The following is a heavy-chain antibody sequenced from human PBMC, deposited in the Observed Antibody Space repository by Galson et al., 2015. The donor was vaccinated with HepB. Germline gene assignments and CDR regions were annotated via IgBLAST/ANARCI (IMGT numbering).Heavy chain of an antibody. D-gene: IGHD1-26*01. CDR1: GFTLSSYT. V-gene: IGHV3-48*01. CDR2: ISTTSDNK. J-gene: IGHJ4*02. Sequence: SLRLSCAASGFTLSSYTMHWVRQAPGKGLEWISYISTTSDNKFSADSVKGRFIISRDNAKNLLYLQMNSLRAEDTAVYYCTRIALSGSYWYFDYWGQGSLVTVSS. CDR3: TRIALSGSYWYFDY.